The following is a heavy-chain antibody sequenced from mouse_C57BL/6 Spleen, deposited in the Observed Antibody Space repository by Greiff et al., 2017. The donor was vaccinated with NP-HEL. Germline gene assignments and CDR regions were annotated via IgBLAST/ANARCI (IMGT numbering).Heavy chain of an antibody. CDR1: GYSITSGYY. CDR2: ISYDGSN. J-gene: IGHJ2*01. Sequence: EVQLQESGPGLVKPSPSLSLTCSVTGYSITSGYYWNWIRQFPGNQLEWMGYISYDGSNNYNPSLKNRTSITRDTSKNQSFLKLNSVTTEDTATYYCARGAYYGRAPYYFDDWGKGTTLTVSS. CDR3: ARGAYYGRAPYYFDD. D-gene: IGHD1-1*01. V-gene: IGHV3-6*01.